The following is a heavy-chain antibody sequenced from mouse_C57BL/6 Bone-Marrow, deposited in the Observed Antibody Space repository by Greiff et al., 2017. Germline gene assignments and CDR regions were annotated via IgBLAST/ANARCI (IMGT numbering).Heavy chain of an antibody. Sequence: VHLVESGPELVKPGASVKISCKASGYAFSSSWMNWVKQRPGKGLEWIGRIYPGDGDTNYNGKFKGKATLTADKSSSTAYMHLSSLTSEDSAVYFCARIYFYGSSYWYFDVWGTGTTVTVSS. J-gene: IGHJ1*03. CDR1: GYAFSSSW. V-gene: IGHV1-82*01. CDR3: ARIYFYGSSYWYFDV. D-gene: IGHD1-1*01. CDR2: IYPGDGDT.